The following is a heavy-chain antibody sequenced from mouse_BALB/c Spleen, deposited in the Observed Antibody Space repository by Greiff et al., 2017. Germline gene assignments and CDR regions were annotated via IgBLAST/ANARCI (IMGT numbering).Heavy chain of an antibody. V-gene: IGHV5-6*01. Sequence: EVHLVESGGDLVKPGGSLKLSCAASGFTFSSYGMSWVRQTPDKRLEWVATISSGGSYTYYPDSVKGRFTISRDNAKNTLYLQMSSLKSEDTAMYYCARQGSRELGRYYFDYWGQGTTLTVSS. CDR1: GFTFSSYG. J-gene: IGHJ2*01. CDR3: ARQGSRELGRYYFDY. D-gene: IGHD4-1*01. CDR2: ISSGGSYT.